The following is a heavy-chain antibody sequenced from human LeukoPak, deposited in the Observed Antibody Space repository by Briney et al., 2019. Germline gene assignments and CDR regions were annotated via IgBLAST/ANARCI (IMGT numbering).Heavy chain of an antibody. Sequence: GGSLRLSCAASGFTFSSYSMNWVRQAPGKGLEWVSSISSSSSYIYYADSVKGRFTISRDNAKNSLYLQMNSLRAEDTAVYYCARDREDIAAGDGGFDPWGQGTLVTVSS. V-gene: IGHV3-21*01. CDR3: ARDREDIAAGDGGFDP. J-gene: IGHJ5*02. CDR2: ISSSSSYI. D-gene: IGHD6-13*01. CDR1: GFTFSSYS.